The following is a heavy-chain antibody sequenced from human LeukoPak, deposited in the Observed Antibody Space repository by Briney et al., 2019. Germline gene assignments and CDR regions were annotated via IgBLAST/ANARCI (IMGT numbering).Heavy chain of an antibody. CDR2: ISSSGSTI. Sequence: GGSLRLSCAASGFTFSSYEMNWVRQAPGKGLEWVSYISSSGSTIYYADSVKGRFTISRDNAKNSLYLQMNSLRAEDTAVYYCARDLSPELGTYYYDSSGHFGDAFDIWGRGTMVTVSS. D-gene: IGHD3-22*01. V-gene: IGHV3-48*03. J-gene: IGHJ3*02. CDR1: GFTFSSYE. CDR3: ARDLSPELGTYYYDSSGHFGDAFDI.